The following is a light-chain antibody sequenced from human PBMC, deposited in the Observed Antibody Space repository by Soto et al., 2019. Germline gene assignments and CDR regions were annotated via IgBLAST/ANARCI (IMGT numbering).Light chain of an antibody. CDR2: AVS. J-gene: IGLJ1*01. CDR3: ISHPATQSYL. CDR1: SSDIGSYDH. V-gene: IGLV2-14*03. Sequence: QSVLTQPASVSGCPGQSITISCSGTSSDIGSYDHVAWYQQFPGKSPKLIIYAVSDRPSGGSDRFSGSKSGISASLTISGLQTDDEADYYCISHPATQSYLFGTGTKGTVL.